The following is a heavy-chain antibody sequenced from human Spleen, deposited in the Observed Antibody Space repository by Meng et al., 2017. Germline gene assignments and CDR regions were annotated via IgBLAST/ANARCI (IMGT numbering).Heavy chain of an antibody. V-gene: IGHV4-39*01. CDR1: GGSISTSGYY. Sequence: QPQLQESGPGLVKPSEALSLTCSVSGGSISTSGYYWGWIRQPPGKGLEWIGSIGHSGSTNYNPSLKSRVAVSIDTSKSQFSPKLTSVTAADTAVYFCVRSSAWVRTGFDPWGQGTLVTVSS. CDR3: VRSSAWVRTGFDP. D-gene: IGHD3-22*01. CDR2: IGHSGST. J-gene: IGHJ5*02.